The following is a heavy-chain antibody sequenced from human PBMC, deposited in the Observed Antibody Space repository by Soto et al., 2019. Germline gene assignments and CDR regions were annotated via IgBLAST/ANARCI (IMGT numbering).Heavy chain of an antibody. CDR3: ARGRVWYTERLLTAPFDP. CDR1: GYTFTSYG. D-gene: IGHD1-26*01. V-gene: IGHV1-18*04. CDR2: ISAYNGNT. J-gene: IGHJ5*02. Sequence: ASVKVSCKASGYTFTSYGISWVRQAPGQGLEWMGWISAYNGNTNYAQKLQGGVTMTTDTSTSTAYMELRSLRSDDTAVYYCARGRVWYTERLLTAPFDPWGQGTLVTVSS.